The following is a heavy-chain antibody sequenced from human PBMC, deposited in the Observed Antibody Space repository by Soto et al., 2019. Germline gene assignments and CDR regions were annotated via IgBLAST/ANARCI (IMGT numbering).Heavy chain of an antibody. Sequence: ASVKVSCKASGYTFTGYYMHWVRQAPGQGLEWMGWINPNSGGTNYAQKFQGWVTMTRDTSISTAYMELSRLRSDDTAVYYCARDQGITTFGVYAMYYYGMDVWGQGNTVPVSS. CDR2: INPNSGGT. J-gene: IGHJ6*01. V-gene: IGHV1-2*04. CDR3: ARDQGITTFGVYAMYYYGMDV. CDR1: GYTFTGYY. D-gene: IGHD3-3*01.